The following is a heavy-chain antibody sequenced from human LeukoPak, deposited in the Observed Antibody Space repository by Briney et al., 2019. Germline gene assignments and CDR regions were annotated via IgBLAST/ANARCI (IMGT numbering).Heavy chain of an antibody. J-gene: IGHJ4*02. CDR1: GFTFTNYW. V-gene: IGHV3-7*01. CDR3: ARDPGSSAFDY. D-gene: IGHD5/OR15-5a*01. Sequence: GGSLRLSCAASGFTFTNYWMTWVRQAPGKGLEFVANINQDESVKNYVDSVKGRFTISRDNADNSLHLQMNSLRVEDTAVYYCARDPGSSAFDYWGQGTLVTVSS. CDR2: INQDESVK.